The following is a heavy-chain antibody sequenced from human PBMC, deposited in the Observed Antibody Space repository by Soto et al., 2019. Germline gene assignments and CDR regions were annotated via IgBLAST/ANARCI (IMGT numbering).Heavy chain of an antibody. CDR1: GDSVSTNSVT. D-gene: IGHD2-8*01. J-gene: IGHJ5*01. CDR2: TYYRSKWFN. CDR3: VRLIGNSWLDS. V-gene: IGHV6-1*01. Sequence: SQTLSLTCAISGDSVSTNSVTWNWIRQSPSRGLEWLGRTYYRSKWFNDYAVSVKGRITINPDTSNNQLSLQLNSVTSDDTAVYYCVRLIGNSWLDSWGQGTLVTVSS.